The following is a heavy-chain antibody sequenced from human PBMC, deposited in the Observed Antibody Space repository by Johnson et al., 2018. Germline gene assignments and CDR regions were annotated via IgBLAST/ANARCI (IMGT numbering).Heavy chain of an antibody. Sequence: QVQLVQSGGGVVQPGGSLRLSCAASGFTFSSYGMHWVRQAPGKGLEWVSVISYDGSNKYYAASVKGRFTISRANSKNTRYLHMDSLRAEDTAVYYCAKAFGGYYYYFDIWGQGTMVTVSS. J-gene: IGHJ3*02. V-gene: IGHV3-30*18. CDR2: ISYDGSNK. CDR1: GFTFSSYG. D-gene: IGHD3-10*01. CDR3: AKAFGGYYYYFDI.